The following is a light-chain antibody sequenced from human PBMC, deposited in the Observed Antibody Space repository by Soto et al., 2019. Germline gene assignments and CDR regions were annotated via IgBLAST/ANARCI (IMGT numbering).Light chain of an antibody. Sequence: QSVLTQPASVSGSPGQSIAISCTGTNSDVGGYNYVSWYQQHPGKAPKLMIYEVSNRPSGVSNRFSGSKSGNTASLTISGLQAEDEADYYCSSYTSSSTTVFGTGTKGTVL. J-gene: IGLJ1*01. CDR3: SSYTSSSTTV. V-gene: IGLV2-14*01. CDR2: EVS. CDR1: NSDVGGYNY.